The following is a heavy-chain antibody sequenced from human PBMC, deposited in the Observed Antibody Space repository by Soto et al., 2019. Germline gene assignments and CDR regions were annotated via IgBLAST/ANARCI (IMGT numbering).Heavy chain of an antibody. CDR1: GFSVSDSY. J-gene: IGHJ4*02. D-gene: IGHD4-17*01. Sequence: DVQLVESGGGLIQPGGSLRLSCAASGFSVSDSYLSWVRQAPGKGLEWVSIIYSGGETYYADSLKGRFTISRDSSNNMLYLQMNNLRAEDTAVYYCARDSISYGPGVNDYRGQGTLVTVSS. V-gene: IGHV3-53*01. CDR3: ARDSISYGPGVNDY. CDR2: IYSGGET.